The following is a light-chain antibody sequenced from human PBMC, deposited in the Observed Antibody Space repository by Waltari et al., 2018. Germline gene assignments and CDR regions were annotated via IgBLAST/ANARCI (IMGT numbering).Light chain of an antibody. Sequence: DIVMTQSPDSLAVSLGERATINCKSSQSLLYNSDTKNYLGWFQQKPGLPPKLLIYWASTRESGVPDRFSGSGSGTDFTLTISSLQAEDVAVYYCQQYYNTPLTFGGGTKVEIK. CDR2: WAS. CDR1: QSLLYNSDTKNY. J-gene: IGKJ4*01. V-gene: IGKV4-1*01. CDR3: QQYYNTPLT.